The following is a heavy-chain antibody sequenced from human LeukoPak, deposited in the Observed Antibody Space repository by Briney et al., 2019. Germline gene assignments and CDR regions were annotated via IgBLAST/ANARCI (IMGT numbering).Heavy chain of an antibody. Sequence: GGSLRLSCAASGFSFSSFSMNWVRQAPGKGLEWVSSISSGSDYIYYADSLRGRFTISRDNAKKSVFLQINTLRAEDTAVYYCASGLYDSSSYNTFHIWGQGTTVTVSS. J-gene: IGHJ3*02. V-gene: IGHV3-21*01. CDR1: GFSFSSFS. CDR3: ASGLYDSSSYNTFHI. D-gene: IGHD3-22*01. CDR2: ISSGSDYI.